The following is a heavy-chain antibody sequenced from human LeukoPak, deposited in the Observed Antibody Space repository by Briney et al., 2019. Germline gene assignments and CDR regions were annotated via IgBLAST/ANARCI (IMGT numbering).Heavy chain of an antibody. V-gene: IGHV1-8*01. D-gene: IGHD6-19*01. CDR3: ARGEPPNSSGWYWFDP. Sequence: ARVRVSCKASGYSFLSYDINWVRQATGQGLEWMGWMSPSSGDTGFAQKFQGRVTMTRNTSISTVYMELSSLRSEDTAVYYCARGEPPNSSGWYWFDPWGQGTPVTVSS. CDR1: GYSFLSYD. J-gene: IGHJ5*02. CDR2: MSPSSGDT.